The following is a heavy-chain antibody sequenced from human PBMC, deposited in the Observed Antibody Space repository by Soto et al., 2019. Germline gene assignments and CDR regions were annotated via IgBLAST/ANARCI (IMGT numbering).Heavy chain of an antibody. J-gene: IGHJ6*03. D-gene: IGHD2-2*01. CDR1: GFTFSSYS. CDR2: ISSSSSTI. Sequence: GGSLRLSCAASGFTFSSYSMNWVRQAPGKGLEWVSYISSSSSTIYYADSVKGRFTISRDNAKNSLYLQMDSLRAEDTAVYYCARDRSVVVPAAMNYYYYYMDVWGKGTTVTVSS. CDR3: ARDRSVVVPAAMNYYYYYMDV. V-gene: IGHV3-48*01.